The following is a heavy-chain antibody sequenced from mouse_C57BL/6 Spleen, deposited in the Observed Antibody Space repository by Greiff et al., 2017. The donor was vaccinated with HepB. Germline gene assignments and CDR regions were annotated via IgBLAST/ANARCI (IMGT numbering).Heavy chain of an antibody. J-gene: IGHJ3*01. D-gene: IGHD3-2*02. CDR3: ASSDSSGYVGFAY. CDR1: GYTFTDYY. CDR2: IFPGSGST. V-gene: IGHV1-75*01. Sequence: QVHVKQSGPELVKPGASVKISCKASGYTFTDYYINWVKQRPGQGLEWIGWIFPGSGSTYYNEKFKGKATLTVDKSSSTAYMLLSSLTSEDSAVYFCASSDSSGYVGFAYWGQGTLVTVSA.